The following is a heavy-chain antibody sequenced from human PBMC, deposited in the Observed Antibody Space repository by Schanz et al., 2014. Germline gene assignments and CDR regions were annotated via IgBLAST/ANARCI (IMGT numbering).Heavy chain of an antibody. Sequence: QVQLIQSGVEVKKPGASVKVSCTASGYTFTSYDINWVRQAPGQGLEWMGWINGYNGHTLYAQKFQGRVTMTTDTSTSTSYMELTSLRFDDTAVYYCARDFSAYVGNYFDYWGQGTLVTVSS. V-gene: IGHV1-18*01. CDR2: INGYNGHT. J-gene: IGHJ4*02. CDR1: GYTFTSYD. CDR3: ARDFSAYVGNYFDY. D-gene: IGHD5-12*01.